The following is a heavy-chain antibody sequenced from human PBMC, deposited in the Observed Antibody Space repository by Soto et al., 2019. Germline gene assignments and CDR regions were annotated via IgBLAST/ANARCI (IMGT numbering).Heavy chain of an antibody. V-gene: IGHV3-30*03. D-gene: IGHD1-26*01. Sequence: QVQLVESGGGVVQPGRSLRLSCAASGFTFSHYGIHWVRQAPGKGLEWLAVISYDGSNKHDADSVKGRFTVSRDNSKNTLYLQTNSLRAEDTAVYFCARYSGKYQGPIDYWGQGTLVTVSS. CDR2: ISYDGSNK. CDR1: GFTFSHYG. J-gene: IGHJ4*02. CDR3: ARYSGKYQGPIDY.